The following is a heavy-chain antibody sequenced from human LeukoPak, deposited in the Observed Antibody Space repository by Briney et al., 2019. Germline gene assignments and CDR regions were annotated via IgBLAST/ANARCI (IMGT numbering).Heavy chain of an antibody. CDR1: GFTFSSYA. CDR2: IKQDGSDK. J-gene: IGHJ4*02. CDR3: ARLTGTTGFDY. V-gene: IGHV3-7*01. D-gene: IGHD1-1*01. Sequence: PGGSLRLSCAASGFTFSSYAMSWVRQAPGKGLEWVANIKQDGSDKYYVDSVKGRFTISRDNAKNSLYLQLNSLRADDTAVYYCARLTGTTGFDYWGQGTLVTVSS.